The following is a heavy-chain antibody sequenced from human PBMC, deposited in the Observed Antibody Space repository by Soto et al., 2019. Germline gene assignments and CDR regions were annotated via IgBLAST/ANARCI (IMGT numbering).Heavy chain of an antibody. CDR3: ARLRSSSGWYTDY. J-gene: IGHJ4*02. CDR1: GDSISSSSYY. Sequence: SETLSLTCTVSGDSISSSSYYWGWIRQPPGKGLEWIGSMYYSGSTYYNPSLNSRVTISVDTSKNQFSLKVSSVTAADTAVYYCARLRSSSGWYTDYWGQGTQVTVSS. V-gene: IGHV4-39*01. D-gene: IGHD6-19*01. CDR2: MYYSGST.